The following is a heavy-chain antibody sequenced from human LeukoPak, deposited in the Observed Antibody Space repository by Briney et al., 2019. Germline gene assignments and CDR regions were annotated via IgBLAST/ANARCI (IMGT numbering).Heavy chain of an antibody. D-gene: IGHD2-15*01. CDR3: ARGPGVAATDY. V-gene: IGHV3-30-3*01. Sequence: GGSLRLSCAASGFTFSSYAMHWVRQAPGKGLEWVAVISYDGSNKYYADSVKGRFTISRDNSKNTLYLQMNSLRAEDTAVYYCARGPGVAATDYWGQGTLVTVSS. J-gene: IGHJ4*02. CDR1: GFTFSSYA. CDR2: ISYDGSNK.